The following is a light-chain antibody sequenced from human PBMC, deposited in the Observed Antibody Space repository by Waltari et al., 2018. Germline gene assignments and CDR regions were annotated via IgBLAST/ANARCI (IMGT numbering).Light chain of an antibody. CDR2: GAS. Sequence: EMVLTQSPGTLSLSPAERATLSCRASQSVSSSYLAWYQQKPGQAPRLLIYGASSRATGIPDRFSGSGSGTDFTLTISRLEPEDFAVYYCQQYVTSPLAFGQGTRLEIK. J-gene: IGKJ5*01. CDR3: QQYVTSPLA. CDR1: QSVSSSY. V-gene: IGKV3-20*01.